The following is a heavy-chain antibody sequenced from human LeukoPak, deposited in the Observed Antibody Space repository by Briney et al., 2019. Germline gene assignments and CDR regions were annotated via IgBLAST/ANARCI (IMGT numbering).Heavy chain of an antibody. CDR2: IYTSGST. D-gene: IGHD2-15*01. CDR3: ARAVHCSGGSCYFDY. CDR1: GGSISSYY. J-gene: IGHJ4*02. Sequence: KPSETLSLTCTVSGGSISSYYWTWIRQPAGKGLEWIGHIYTSGSTNFNPSLKSRVTMSVDTSKNQFSLKLTSVTAADTAVYYCARAVHCSGGSCYFDYWGQGTLVTVSS. V-gene: IGHV4-4*07.